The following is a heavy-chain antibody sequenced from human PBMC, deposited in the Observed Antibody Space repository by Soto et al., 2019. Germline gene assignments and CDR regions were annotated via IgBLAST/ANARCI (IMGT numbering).Heavy chain of an antibody. Sequence: GGSLRLSCAASGFTFSGYSMNGVRQSPGKGLEWVASISTRSDIYYADSVKGRFTISRDNAKNSVSLQMNSLRAEDTAVYYCAREETAWPLAYGLDVWGQGTTVTVSS. CDR1: GFTFSGYS. D-gene: IGHD2-21*02. J-gene: IGHJ6*02. CDR2: ISTRSDI. CDR3: AREETAWPLAYGLDV. V-gene: IGHV3-21*03.